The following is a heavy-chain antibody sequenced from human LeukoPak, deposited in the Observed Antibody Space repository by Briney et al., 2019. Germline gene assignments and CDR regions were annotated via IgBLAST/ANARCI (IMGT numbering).Heavy chain of an antibody. J-gene: IGHJ5*02. CDR3: AKRPTPYDILTGYKRP. Sequence: GGSLRLSCAASGFTFSSYAMSWVRQAPGKGLEWVSAISGSGGSTYYADSVKGRFTISRDNSKNTLYPQMNSLRAEDTAVYYCAKRPTPYDILTGYKRPWGQGTLVTVSS. D-gene: IGHD3-9*01. CDR1: GFTFSSYA. V-gene: IGHV3-23*01. CDR2: ISGSGGST.